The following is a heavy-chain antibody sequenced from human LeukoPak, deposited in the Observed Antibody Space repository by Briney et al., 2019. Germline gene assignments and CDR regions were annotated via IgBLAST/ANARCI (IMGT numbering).Heavy chain of an antibody. V-gene: IGHV4-34*01. CDR2: INQRRNT. J-gene: IGHJ4*02. D-gene: IGHD3-22*01. CDR3: ARDGYSSAVSKFDY. CDR1: GGSFSGYS. Sequence: PSETLSLTCVVYGGSFSGYSWSWIRQPPGKGLEWIGEINQRRNTNYNPSLKSRVTISIDTSKNQFSLKLSSVTAADTAVYYCARDGYSSAVSKFDYWGQGTLVTVSS.